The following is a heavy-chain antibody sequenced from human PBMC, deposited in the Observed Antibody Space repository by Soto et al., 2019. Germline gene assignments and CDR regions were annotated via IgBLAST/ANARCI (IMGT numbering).Heavy chain of an antibody. CDR2: ISSSSSYI. Sequence: PGGSLSLSCAASGFTFSSYSMNWVRQAPGKGLEWVSSISSSSSYIYYADSVKGRFTISRDNAKNSLYLQMNSLRAEDTAVYYCARDPVDIVVVPAAMGDAFDIWGQGTMVTVSS. CDR1: GFTFSSYS. D-gene: IGHD2-2*01. CDR3: ARDPVDIVVVPAAMGDAFDI. J-gene: IGHJ3*02. V-gene: IGHV3-21*01.